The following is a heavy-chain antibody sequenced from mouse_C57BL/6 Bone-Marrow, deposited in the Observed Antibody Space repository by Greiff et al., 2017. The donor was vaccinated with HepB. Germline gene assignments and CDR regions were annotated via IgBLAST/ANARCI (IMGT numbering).Heavy chain of an antibody. Sequence: VQLVESGAELARPGASVKLSCKASGYTFTSYGMSWVKQRTGQGLEWIGEIYPRSGNTYYNEKFKGKATLTADKSSSTAYMELRSLTSEDSAVYFFARGWLPFAYWGQGALVTVSA. D-gene: IGHD2-2*01. J-gene: IGHJ3*01. CDR1: GYTFTSYG. V-gene: IGHV1-81*01. CDR3: ARGWLPFAY. CDR2: IYPRSGNT.